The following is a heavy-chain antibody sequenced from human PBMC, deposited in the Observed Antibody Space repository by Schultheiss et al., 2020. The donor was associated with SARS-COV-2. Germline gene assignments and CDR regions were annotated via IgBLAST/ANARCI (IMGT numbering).Heavy chain of an antibody. CDR3: ARALSGSYYIYYYYYMDV. V-gene: IGHV4-39*07. Sequence: SETLSLTCTVSGGSISSSSYYWGWIRQPPGKGLEWIGSIYHSGSTYYNPSLKSRVTISVDTSKNQFSLKLSSVTAADTAVYYCARALSGSYYIYYYYYMDVWGKGTTVTVSS. CDR1: GGSISSSSYY. D-gene: IGHD1-26*01. CDR2: IYHSGST. J-gene: IGHJ6*03.